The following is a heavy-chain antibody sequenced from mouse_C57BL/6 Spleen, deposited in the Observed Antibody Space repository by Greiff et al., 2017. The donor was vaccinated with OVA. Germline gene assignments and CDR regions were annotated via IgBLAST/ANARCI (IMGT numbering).Heavy chain of an antibody. CDR1: GFTFSDYY. CDR2: INYDGSST. V-gene: IGHV5-16*01. J-gene: IGHJ1*03. CDR3: ARGPYYYGSSPYWYFDV. Sequence: EVQVVESEGGLVQPGSSMKLSCTASGFTFSDYYMAWVRQVPEKGLEWVANINYDGSSTYYLDSLKSRFIISRDNAKNILYLQMSSLKSEDTATYYCARGPYYYGSSPYWYFDVWGTGTTVTVSS. D-gene: IGHD1-1*01.